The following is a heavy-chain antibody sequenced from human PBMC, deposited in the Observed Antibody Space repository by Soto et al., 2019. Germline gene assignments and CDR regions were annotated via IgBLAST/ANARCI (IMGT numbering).Heavy chain of an antibody. CDR1: GGSISSYY. V-gene: IGHV4-59*01. CDR3: ARESYYDSSGSQASYVMDV. J-gene: IGHJ6*02. Sequence: LTCTVSGGSISSYYWSWIRQPPGKGLEWIGYIYYSGSTNYNPSLKSRVTISVDTSKNQFSLKLSSVTAADTAVYYCARESYYDSSGSQASYVMDVWGQGTTVTVSS. CDR2: IYYSGST. D-gene: IGHD3-22*01.